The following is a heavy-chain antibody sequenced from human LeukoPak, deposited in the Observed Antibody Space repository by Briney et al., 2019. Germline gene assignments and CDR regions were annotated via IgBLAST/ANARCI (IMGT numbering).Heavy chain of an antibody. D-gene: IGHD1-26*01. V-gene: IGHV4-59*08. CDR2: IYYSGIT. Sequence: PSETLSLTCTVSGGSISNYYWSWIRQPPGKGLEWIAYIYYSGITNYNPSLKSRVTISVNTSKNQFSLKLSSVTAADTAVYYCARHLSGAHTAFDYWGQGNLVTVSS. J-gene: IGHJ4*02. CDR1: GGSISNYY. CDR3: ARHLSGAHTAFDY.